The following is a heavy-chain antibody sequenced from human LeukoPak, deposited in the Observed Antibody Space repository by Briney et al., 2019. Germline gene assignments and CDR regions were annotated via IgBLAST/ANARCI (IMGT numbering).Heavy chain of an antibody. J-gene: IGHJ4*02. V-gene: IGHV4-4*07. D-gene: IGHD6-19*01. CDR2: IYTTGST. CDR3: ASCIAVAGFIGY. CDR1: GGSISSYY. Sequence: SETLSLTCTVSGGSISSYYWTWVRQPAGKGLEWIGRIYTTGSTNYNPSLNSRVTMSVDTSKNQFSLKLSSVTAADTAVYYCASCIAVAGFIGYWGQGTLVTVSS.